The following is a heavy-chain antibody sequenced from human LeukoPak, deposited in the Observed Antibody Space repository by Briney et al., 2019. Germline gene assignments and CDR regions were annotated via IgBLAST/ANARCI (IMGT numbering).Heavy chain of an antibody. D-gene: IGHD5-12*01. CDR1: GFTFSSYG. V-gene: IGHV3-30*02. J-gene: IGHJ4*02. Sequence: PGGSLRLSCAASGFTFSSYGMHWVRQAPGKGLEWVAFIRYDGSNKYYADSVKGRFTISRDNSKNTLYLQMNSLRAEDTALYYCAKDREYSGYEYFDYWGQGTLVTVSS. CDR3: AKDREYSGYEYFDY. CDR2: IRYDGSNK.